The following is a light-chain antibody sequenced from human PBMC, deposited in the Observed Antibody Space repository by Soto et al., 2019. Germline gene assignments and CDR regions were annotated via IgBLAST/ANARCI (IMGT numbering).Light chain of an antibody. CDR2: EGS. CDR3: CSYAGISTFVV. Sequence: QSVLTQPASVSGSPGQSITISCTGTSSDVGSYNLVSWYQQHPGKAPKLMIYEGSKRPSGVSNRFSGSKSGNTASLTISGLQAEDEADYYCCSYAGISTFVVFGGGTKKTVL. CDR1: SSDVGSYNL. V-gene: IGLV2-23*03. J-gene: IGLJ2*01.